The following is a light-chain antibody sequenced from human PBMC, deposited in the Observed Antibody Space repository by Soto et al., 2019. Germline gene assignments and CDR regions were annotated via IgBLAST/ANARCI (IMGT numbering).Light chain of an antibody. CDR2: KAS. CDR1: QTNSNW. Sequence: DIQMTQSPSTLSGSVGDIVTITCRDSQTNSNWLAWYQQKPGKAPKLLIYKASTLKSGVPSRFSGRGSGTEFTLTISSLQPDDFATYYCQHYNRYSAAFGQRTMADI. J-gene: IGKJ1*01. CDR3: QHYNRYSAA. V-gene: IGKV1-5*03.